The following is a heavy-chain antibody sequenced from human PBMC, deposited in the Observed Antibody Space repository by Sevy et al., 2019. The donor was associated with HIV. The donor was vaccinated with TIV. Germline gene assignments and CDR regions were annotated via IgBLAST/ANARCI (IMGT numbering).Heavy chain of an antibody. CDR3: ARGTYYYDSSGYYY. D-gene: IGHD3-22*01. CDR1: GGSFSGYY. J-gene: IGHJ4*02. CDR2: INHSGST. Sequence: SETLSLTCAVYGGSFSGYYWSWIRQPPGKGLEWIGEINHSGSTNDNPSLKSRVTISVDTSKNQFSLKLSSVTAADTAVHYCARGTYYYDSSGYYYWGQGTLVTVSS. V-gene: IGHV4-34*01.